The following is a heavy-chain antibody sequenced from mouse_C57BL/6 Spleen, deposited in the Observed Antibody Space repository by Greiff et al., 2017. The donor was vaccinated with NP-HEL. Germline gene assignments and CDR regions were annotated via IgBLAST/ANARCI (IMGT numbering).Heavy chain of an antibody. J-gene: IGHJ2*01. CDR2: LYPGGGYT. CDR1: GYTFTNYW. CDR3: AITVVATGYFDY. Sequence: QVQLQQSGAELVRPGTSVQMSCKASGYTFTNYWIGWAKPRPGHGLEWIGDLYPGGGYTNYNEKFKGKATLTADKSSSTAYMQFSSLTSEDSAIYYCAITVVATGYFDYWGQGTTLTVSS. V-gene: IGHV1-63*01. D-gene: IGHD1-1*01.